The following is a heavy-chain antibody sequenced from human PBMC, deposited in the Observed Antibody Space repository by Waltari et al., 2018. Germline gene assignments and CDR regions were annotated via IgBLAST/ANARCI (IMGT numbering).Heavy chain of an antibody. Sequence: QVQLVQSGAEVKKPGASVKVSCKASGYTFTGYYMHWVRQAPGQGLEWMGRINPNSGGTNYAQKFQGRVTMTRDTSISTAYMELSRLRSDDTAVYYCARDRGMVRGEGSWFDPWGQGTLVTVSS. V-gene: IGHV1-2*06. D-gene: IGHD3-10*01. J-gene: IGHJ5*02. CDR2: INPNSGGT. CDR3: ARDRGMVRGEGSWFDP. CDR1: GYTFTGYY.